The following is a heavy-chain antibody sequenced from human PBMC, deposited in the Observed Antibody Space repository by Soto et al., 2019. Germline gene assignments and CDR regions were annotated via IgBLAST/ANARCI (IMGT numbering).Heavy chain of an antibody. CDR3: ARLSRPNYYDTSGFFKDNWFDP. D-gene: IGHD3-22*01. Sequence: GASVKVSCKASGGTFSSYAISWVRQAPGQGLEWMGGIIPIFGTANYAQKFQGRVTITADESTNTVYMELSSLRSEDTAMYYCARLSRPNYYDTSGFFKDNWFDPWGQGTLVTVSS. J-gene: IGHJ5*02. CDR2: IIPIFGTA. CDR1: GGTFSSYA. V-gene: IGHV1-69*13.